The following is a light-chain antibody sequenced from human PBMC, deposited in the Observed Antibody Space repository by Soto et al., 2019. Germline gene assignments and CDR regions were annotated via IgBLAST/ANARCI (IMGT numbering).Light chain of an antibody. V-gene: IGKV1-39*01. J-gene: IGKJ5*01. CDR2: GAS. CDR3: QQNYSIPIT. Sequence: DIQMTQSPSSLSASVGDRVTISCRASQSISTSLNWYHQKPGKAPDLLIYGASSLQSGVTSRLTGSGSGTDFTLTITDLQPEDFETYYCQQNYSIPITFGHGTRLEIK. CDR1: QSISTS.